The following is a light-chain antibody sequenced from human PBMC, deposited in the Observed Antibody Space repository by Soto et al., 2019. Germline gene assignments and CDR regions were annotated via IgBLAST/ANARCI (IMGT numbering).Light chain of an antibody. Sequence: EIVLTQSPGTLSLSPGERATLSCRASQTVNNNYLTWYQQTPGQAPRLLIYGASSRATGIPDKFSGSGSGTDFTLTISRLEPEDFAVYYFQQDGTSPFTFGPGTKVDI. CDR2: GAS. CDR3: QQDGTSPFT. J-gene: IGKJ3*01. V-gene: IGKV3-20*01. CDR1: QTVNNNY.